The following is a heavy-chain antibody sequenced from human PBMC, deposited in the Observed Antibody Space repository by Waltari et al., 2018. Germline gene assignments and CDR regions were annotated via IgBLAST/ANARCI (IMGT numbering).Heavy chain of an antibody. Sequence: EVQMVESGGGLVQPGGSLRLSCAASGFPCSSHLMHWVRQGPGKGLVWVARINDDGSRTAYADSVKGRVTISRDNAKNILYLEMSSLTAEDTAVYYCGRESTTDWYVDHWGQGTLVTVSS. D-gene: IGHD3-9*01. V-gene: IGHV3-74*01. CDR1: GFPCSSHL. CDR3: GRESTTDWYVDH. CDR2: INDDGSRT. J-gene: IGHJ4*02.